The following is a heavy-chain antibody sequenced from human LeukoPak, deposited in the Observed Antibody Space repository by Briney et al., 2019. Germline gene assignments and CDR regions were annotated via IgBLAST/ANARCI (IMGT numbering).Heavy chain of an antibody. V-gene: IGHV4-34*01. CDR1: GGSFSGYY. Sequence: SETLSLTCAVYGGSFSGYYWSWIRQPPGKGLEWIGEINHSGSTNYNPSLKSRVTISVDTSKNQFSLKLSSVTAADTAVYYCARGHSYSSSWTGHYYYYMDVWGKGTTVTVSS. D-gene: IGHD6-13*01. J-gene: IGHJ6*03. CDR3: ARGHSYSSSWTGHYYYYMDV. CDR2: INHSGST.